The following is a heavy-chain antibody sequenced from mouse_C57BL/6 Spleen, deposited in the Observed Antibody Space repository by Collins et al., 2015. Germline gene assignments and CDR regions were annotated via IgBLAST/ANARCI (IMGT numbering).Heavy chain of an antibody. V-gene: IGHV4-1*02. J-gene: IGHJ2*01. CDR1: GFDFSRYW. D-gene: IGHD1-1*01. Sequence: EVKLLESGGGLVQPGGSLKLSCAASGFDFSRYWMSWVRQAPGKGLEWIGEINPDSSTINYTPSLKDKFIISRDNAKNTLNLQMSKVRSEDTALYYCARLYYYGHFDYWGQGTTLTVSS. CDR3: ARLYYYGHFDY. CDR2: INPDSSTI.